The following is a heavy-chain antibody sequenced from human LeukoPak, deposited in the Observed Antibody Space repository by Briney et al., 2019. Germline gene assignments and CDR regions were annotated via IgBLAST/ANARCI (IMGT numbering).Heavy chain of an antibody. J-gene: IGHJ4*02. CDR2: IYYSGST. D-gene: IGHD3-22*01. CDR1: GGSISSYY. V-gene: IGHV4-59*08. CDR3: ARLGYYFSYFDY. Sequence: SETLSLTRTVSGGSISSYYWSWIRQPPGKGLEWIGYIYYSGSTNYNPSLKSRVTISVDTSKNQFSLKLSSVTAADTAVYYCARLGYYFSYFDYWGQGTLVTVSS.